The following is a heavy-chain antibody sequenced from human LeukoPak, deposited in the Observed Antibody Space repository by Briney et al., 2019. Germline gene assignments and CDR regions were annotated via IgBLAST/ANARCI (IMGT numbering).Heavy chain of an antibody. J-gene: IGHJ6*03. CDR3: ARDKDCSSTSCPYYYYYMDV. CDR2: IYTSGST. CDR1: GGSISSYY. V-gene: IGHV4-4*07. Sequence: ASETLSLTCTVSGGSISSYYWSWIRQPAGKGLEWIGRIYTSGSTNYNPSLKSRVTMSVDTSKNQFSLKLSSVTAADTAVYYCARDKDCSSTSCPYYYYYMDVWGKGTTVTVSS. D-gene: IGHD2-2*01.